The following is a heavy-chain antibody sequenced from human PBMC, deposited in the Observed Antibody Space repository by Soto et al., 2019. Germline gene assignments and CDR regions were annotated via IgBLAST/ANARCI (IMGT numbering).Heavy chain of an antibody. CDR2: ISSSSSYI. J-gene: IGHJ3*02. D-gene: IGHD3-16*02. V-gene: IGHV3-21*01. CDR1: GFTFSSYS. CDR3: AISPLGDAFDI. Sequence: EVQLVESGGGLVKPGGSLRLSCAASGFTFSSYSMNWVRQAPGKGLEWVSSISSSSSYIYYADSVKGRFTISRYNAKNSLYLQMNSLRAEDTAVYYCAISPLGDAFDILGQGTMVTVSS.